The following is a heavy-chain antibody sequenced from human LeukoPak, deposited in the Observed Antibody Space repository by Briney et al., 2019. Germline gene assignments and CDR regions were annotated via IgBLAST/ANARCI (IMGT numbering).Heavy chain of an antibody. J-gene: IGHJ4*02. CDR2: IWYDGSNK. V-gene: IGHV3-33*01. CDR1: GFTFSSYG. CDR3: AREHSGSYYIDYFDY. D-gene: IGHD3-10*01. Sequence: GGSLRLSCAASGFTFSSYGMHWVRQAPGKGLEWVAVIWYDGSNKYYADSVKGRFTISGDNSKNTLYLQMNSLRAEDTAVYYCAREHSGSYYIDYFDYWGQGTLVTVSS.